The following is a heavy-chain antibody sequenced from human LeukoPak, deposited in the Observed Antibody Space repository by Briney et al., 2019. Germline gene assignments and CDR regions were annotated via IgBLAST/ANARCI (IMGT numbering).Heavy chain of an antibody. D-gene: IGHD3-22*01. J-gene: IGHJ4*02. Sequence: SETLSLTCTVSGGSISSYYWSWIRQPPGKGLEWIGYIYYSGSTNYNPSLKSRVTISVDTSKNQFSLKLSSVTAADAAVYYCARDIGNYYDYISHYYYDYWGQGSLVTVSS. CDR1: GGSISSYY. V-gene: IGHV4-59*01. CDR3: ARDIGNYYDYISHYYYDY. CDR2: IYYSGST.